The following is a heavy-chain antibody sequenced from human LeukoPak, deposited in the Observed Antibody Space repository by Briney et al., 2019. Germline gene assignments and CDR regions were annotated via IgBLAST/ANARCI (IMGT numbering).Heavy chain of an antibody. V-gene: IGHV1-24*01. CDR2: FDPEDGET. Sequence: ASVKVSCKVSGYTLTELSMHWVRQAPGKGLEWMGGFDPEDGETIYAQKFQGRVTMTEDTSTDTAYMELSSLRSEDTAVYYCATDTTRTYGSETQPYYYYYGMDVWGQGTTVTVSS. CDR3: ATDTTRTYGSETQPYYYYYGMDV. CDR1: GYTLTELS. D-gene: IGHD3-10*01. J-gene: IGHJ6*02.